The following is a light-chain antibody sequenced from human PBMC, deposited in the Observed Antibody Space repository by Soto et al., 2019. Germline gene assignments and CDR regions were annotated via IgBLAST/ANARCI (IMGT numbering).Light chain of an antibody. CDR1: RSNIGNNA. CDR2: YDD. CDR3: AVWDDNLSGVV. Sequence: QSVLTQPPSVSEAPRQRVTISCSGSRSNIGNNAVNWYQQLPGKAPKLLIYYDDLLSSGVSDRFSGSKSGTSASLAISGLQSEDEADYYCAVWDDNLSGVVFGGGTKLTVL. J-gene: IGLJ2*01. V-gene: IGLV1-36*01.